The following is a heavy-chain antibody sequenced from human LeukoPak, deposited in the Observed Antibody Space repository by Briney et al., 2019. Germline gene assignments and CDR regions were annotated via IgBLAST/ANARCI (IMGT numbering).Heavy chain of an antibody. D-gene: IGHD3-16*02. CDR2: INADTGKP. J-gene: IGHJ4*02. Sequence: ASVKVSCKASGYTFNTHSITWVRQAPGQGLEWLGWINADTGKPTYAQDFTGRFVFSLDTSVRTTYLQISSLKAEDTAVYYCARAYQRLGDLSLPDYWGQGTLVTVSS. CDR1: GYTFNTHS. CDR3: ARAYQRLGDLSLPDY. V-gene: IGHV7-4-1*02.